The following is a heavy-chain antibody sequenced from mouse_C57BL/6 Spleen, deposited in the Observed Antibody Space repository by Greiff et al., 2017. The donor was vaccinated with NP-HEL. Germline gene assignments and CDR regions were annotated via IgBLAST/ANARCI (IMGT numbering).Heavy chain of an antibody. D-gene: IGHD3-3*01. J-gene: IGHJ3*01. CDR1: GFTFSDYG. Sequence: EVKVVESGGGLVKPGGSLKLSCAASGFTFSDYGMNWVRQAPEKGLEWVAYISSGSSTIYYADTVKGRFTISRDNAKNTLFLQMTSLGSDDTAMYYCARQGFAYWGQGTLVTVSA. V-gene: IGHV5-17*01. CDR2: ISSGSSTI. CDR3: ARQGFAY.